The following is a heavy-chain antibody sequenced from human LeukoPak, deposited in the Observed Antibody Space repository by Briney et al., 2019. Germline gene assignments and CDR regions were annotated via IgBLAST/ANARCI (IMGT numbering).Heavy chain of an antibody. D-gene: IGHD3-22*01. Sequence: GASVKVSCKASGYTFTRYYMHWVRQAPGQGLEWMGWINPNSGVTNYAQKFQGRVTMTRDTSISTAYMELSRLRSDDTAVYYCARQVGHDSSGYSVFWGQGTLVTVSS. J-gene: IGHJ4*02. V-gene: IGHV1-2*02. CDR3: ARQVGHDSSGYSVF. CDR2: INPNSGVT. CDR1: GYTFTRYY.